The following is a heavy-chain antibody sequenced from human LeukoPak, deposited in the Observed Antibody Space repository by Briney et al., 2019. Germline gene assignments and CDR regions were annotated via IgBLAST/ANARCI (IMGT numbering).Heavy chain of an antibody. J-gene: IGHJ4*02. V-gene: IGHV3-30*02. Sequence: PGGSLRLSCAASGFTFSTSAMNWVRQAPGKGLEWVAFIRFDGSDKYYADSVKGRFTISRDNSKNTLYLQMNSLRPEDTAVYYCAKGDMSGSTWSSDHWGQGTLVTVSS. CDR3: AKGDMSGSTWSSDH. D-gene: IGHD3-3*01. CDR2: IRFDGSDK. CDR1: GFTFSTSA.